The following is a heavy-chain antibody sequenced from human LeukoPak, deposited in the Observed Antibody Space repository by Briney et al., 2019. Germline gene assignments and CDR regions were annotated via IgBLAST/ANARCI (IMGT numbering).Heavy chain of an antibody. D-gene: IGHD6-13*01. CDR3: ARDSSSWYYYYMDV. V-gene: IGHV1-8*03. CDR2: MNPNSGNT. Sequence: ASVKVSCKASGYTFTSYDINWVRQATGQGLEWMGWMNPNSGNTGYAQKFQGRVTINRNTSISTAYMELSRLRSEDTAVYYCARDSSSWYYYYMDVWGKGTTVTVSS. CDR1: GYTFTSYD. J-gene: IGHJ6*03.